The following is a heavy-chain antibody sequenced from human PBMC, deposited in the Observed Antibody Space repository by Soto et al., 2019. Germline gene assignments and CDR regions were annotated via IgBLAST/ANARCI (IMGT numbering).Heavy chain of an antibody. CDR2: IYYSGST. Sequence: SETLSLTCTVSGDSISSDYWSWIRQPPGKGLEWIGYIYYSGSTNYSPSLKSRVTISLDTSKNQFSLKLSSVTAADTAVYYCTRGAYYYMDVWGKGTTVTVSS. V-gene: IGHV4-59*01. CDR1: GDSISSDY. CDR3: TRGAYYYMDV. J-gene: IGHJ6*03.